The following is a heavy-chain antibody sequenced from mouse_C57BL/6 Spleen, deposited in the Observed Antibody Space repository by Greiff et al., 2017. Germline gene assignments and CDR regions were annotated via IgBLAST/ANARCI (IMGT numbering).Heavy chain of an antibody. J-gene: IGHJ2*01. CDR3: ATGGSSGYRFGY. CDR2: IDPSDSYT. CDR1: GYTFTSYW. D-gene: IGHD3-2*02. Sequence: VQLQQPGAELVMPGASVKLSCKASGYTFTSYWMHWVKQRPGQGLEWIGEIDPSDSYTNYNQKFKGKSTLTVDKSSSTAYMQLSSLTSEDSAVYYCATGGSSGYRFGYWGQGTTLTVSS. V-gene: IGHV1-69*01.